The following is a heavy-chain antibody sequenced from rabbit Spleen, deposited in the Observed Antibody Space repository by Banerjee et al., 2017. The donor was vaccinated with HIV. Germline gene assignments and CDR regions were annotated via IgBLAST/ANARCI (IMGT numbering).Heavy chain of an antibody. CDR2: IYSGSSGDT. J-gene: IGHJ4*01. D-gene: IGHD4-1*01. V-gene: IGHV1S40*01. CDR3: ARETSSGWGVVSYYFNL. Sequence: QSLEESGGDLVKPGASLTLTCTASGFSFSSRYYMCWVRQAPGKGLEWIACIYSGSSGDTYYATWAKGRFTISKTSSTTVTLQMTSLTAADTATYFCARETSSGWGVVSYYFNLWGPGPWSPS. CDR1: GFSFSSRYY.